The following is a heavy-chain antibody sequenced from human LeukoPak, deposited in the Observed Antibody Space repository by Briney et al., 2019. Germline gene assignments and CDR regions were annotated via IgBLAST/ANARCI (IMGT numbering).Heavy chain of an antibody. CDR2: FDPEDGET. Sequence: ASVKVSCEVSGYTLTELSMHWVRQAPGKGLEWMGGFDPEDGETIYAQKFQGRVTMTEDTSTDTAYMELSSLRSEDTAVYYCATSPLDYYDSSGLDYWGQGTLVTVSS. D-gene: IGHD3-22*01. V-gene: IGHV1-24*01. CDR1: GYTLTELS. CDR3: ATSPLDYYDSSGLDY. J-gene: IGHJ4*02.